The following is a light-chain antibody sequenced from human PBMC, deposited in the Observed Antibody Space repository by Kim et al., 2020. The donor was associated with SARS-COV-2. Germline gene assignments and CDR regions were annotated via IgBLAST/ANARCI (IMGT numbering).Light chain of an antibody. Sequence: AAVGDISTLACRASQDIRNDLGWYQQNPGRAPKRLIYGASNLQSGVPSRFSGSGSGTEFTLTISSLQPEDFATYFCLQHNTSPTTVGQGTPVEIK. J-gene: IGKJ5*01. V-gene: IGKV1-17*01. CDR1: QDIRND. CDR3: LQHNTSPTT. CDR2: GAS.